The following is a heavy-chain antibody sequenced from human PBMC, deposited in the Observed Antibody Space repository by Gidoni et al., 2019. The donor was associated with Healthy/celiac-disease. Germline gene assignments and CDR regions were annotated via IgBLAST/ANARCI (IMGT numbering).Heavy chain of an antibody. J-gene: IGHJ4*02. CDR3: ARDSGWTELPFDY. CDR1: VGSFSGYY. D-gene: IGHD6-19*01. V-gene: IGHV4-34*01. Sequence: QVQLQQCGAGRLKPSETLSLTCAVYVGSFSGYYWSWIRQPPGKGLEWIGEINHSGRTNYNPSLKSRVTISVDTSKNQCSLKLSSVTAADTAVYYCARDSGWTELPFDYWGQGTLVTVSS. CDR2: INHSGRT.